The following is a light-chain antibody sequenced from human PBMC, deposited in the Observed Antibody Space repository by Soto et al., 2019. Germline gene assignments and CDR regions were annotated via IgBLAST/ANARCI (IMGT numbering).Light chain of an antibody. Sequence: QSVLTQPASVSGSPGQSITISCTGTSSDVGGYNYVFWYQQHPGQAPKLMVYDVSNRPSGVSNRFSGSKSGNTASLTISGLQAEDEADYYCSSYTSGSTLLVFGGGTKLTVL. CDR1: SSDVGGYNY. J-gene: IGLJ2*01. V-gene: IGLV2-14*03. CDR3: SSYTSGSTLLV. CDR2: DVS.